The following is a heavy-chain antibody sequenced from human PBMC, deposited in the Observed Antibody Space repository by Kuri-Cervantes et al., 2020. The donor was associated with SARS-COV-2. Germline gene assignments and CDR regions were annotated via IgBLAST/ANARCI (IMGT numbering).Heavy chain of an antibody. CDR2: VKTNSGNT. CDR1: GYTFSTYG. J-gene: IGHJ4*02. D-gene: IGHD6-13*01. Sequence: ASVKVSCKASGYTFSTYGITWVRQATGQGLEWMGMVKTNSGNTLYAQFFQGRVTMTRDTSISTAYMELSRLRSDDTAVYYCAREAPYSSSWWDYWGQGTLVTVSS. V-gene: IGHV1-8*02. CDR3: AREAPYSSSWWDY.